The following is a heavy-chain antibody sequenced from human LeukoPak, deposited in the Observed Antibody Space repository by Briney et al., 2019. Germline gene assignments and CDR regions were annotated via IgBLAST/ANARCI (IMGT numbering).Heavy chain of an antibody. D-gene: IGHD4-17*01. CDR2: IYYSGST. Sequence: SETLSLTCTVSGGSISSGGYYWSWIRQHPGKGLEWIGYIYYSGSTYYNPFLKSRVTISVDTSKNRFSLKLSSVTAADTAVYYCVRVAKPPIYGDYYFDYWGQGTLVTVSS. V-gene: IGHV4-31*03. CDR1: GGSISSGGYY. CDR3: VRVAKPPIYGDYYFDY. J-gene: IGHJ4*02.